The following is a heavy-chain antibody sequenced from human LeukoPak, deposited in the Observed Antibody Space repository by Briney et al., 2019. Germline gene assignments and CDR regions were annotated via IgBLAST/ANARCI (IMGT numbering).Heavy chain of an antibody. CDR3: ARDRLAGNNWFDP. Sequence: SCKAXXYTXXGYYMHWVRQAPGQGVEWMGRINPNSGGTNYAQKFQGRVTMTREKSNRTAYMELSRLRSDDTAVYYCARDRLAGNNWFDPWGQGTLVTVSS. J-gene: IGHJ5*02. V-gene: IGHV1-2*06. CDR1: XYTXXGYY. CDR2: INPNSGGT. D-gene: IGHD6-19*01.